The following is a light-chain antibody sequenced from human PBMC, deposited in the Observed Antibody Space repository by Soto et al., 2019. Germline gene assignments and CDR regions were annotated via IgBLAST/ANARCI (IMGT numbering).Light chain of an antibody. V-gene: IGKV1-39*01. Sequence: DIHITQSPASLSASVGDRVTITCRASQSISSYLNWYQQKPGKAPKLLIYAASSLQSGVPSRFSGSGSGTDFTLTISSLQPEDFATYYCQQSYSTPRKFGQGTKVDI. CDR2: AAS. J-gene: IGKJ1*01. CDR1: QSISSY. CDR3: QQSYSTPRK.